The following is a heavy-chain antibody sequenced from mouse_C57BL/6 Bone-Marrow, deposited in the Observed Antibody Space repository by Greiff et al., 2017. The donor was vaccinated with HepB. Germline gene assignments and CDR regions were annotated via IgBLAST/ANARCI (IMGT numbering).Heavy chain of an antibody. D-gene: IGHD1-1*01. V-gene: IGHV1-55*01. J-gene: IGHJ2*01. CDR3: ARFDYGSSYYFDY. CDR1: GYTFTSYW. Sequence: QVQLQQSGAELVKPGASVKMSCKASGYTFTSYWITWVKQRPGQGLEWIGDIYPGSGSTNYNEKFKSKATLTVDTSSSTAYMQLSSLTSEDSAVYYCARFDYGSSYYFDYWGQGTTPTVSS. CDR2: IYPGSGST.